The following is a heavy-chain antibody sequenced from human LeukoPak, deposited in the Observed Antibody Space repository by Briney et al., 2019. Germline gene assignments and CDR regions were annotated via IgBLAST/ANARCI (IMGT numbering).Heavy chain of an antibody. D-gene: IGHD6-19*01. CDR3: ARDIPQEAVSGGIDY. J-gene: IGHJ4*02. Sequence: ASLKVSCKASGYTFITYGVTWVRQAPGQGLEWMGRISAYNGNTNYVEKLQGRVIMTTDTSTNTAYMELRSLRSDDTAMYYCARDIPQEAVSGGIDYWGQGTLVTVSS. V-gene: IGHV1-18*01. CDR1: GYTFITYG. CDR2: ISAYNGNT.